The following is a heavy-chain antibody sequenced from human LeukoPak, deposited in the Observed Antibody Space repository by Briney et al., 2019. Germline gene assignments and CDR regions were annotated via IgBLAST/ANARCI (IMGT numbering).Heavy chain of an antibody. V-gene: IGHV4-34*01. Sequence: PPETLSLTCAVYGGSFSGYYWSWIRQPPGKGLEWIGEINHSGSTNYNPSLKSRVTISVDTSKNQFSLKLSSVTAADTAVYFCARGRVSSSTWYSTYYYYFYMDVWGKGTTVTVSS. CDR3: ARGRVSSSTWYSTYYYYFYMDV. CDR1: GGSFSGYY. J-gene: IGHJ6*03. D-gene: IGHD6-13*01. CDR2: INHSGST.